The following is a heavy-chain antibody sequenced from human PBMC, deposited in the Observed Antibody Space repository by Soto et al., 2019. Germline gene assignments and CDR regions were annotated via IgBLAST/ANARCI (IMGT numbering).Heavy chain of an antibody. Sequence: GASVKVSCKASGYTFTSYGISWVRQAPGQGLEWMGRISAYNGNTNYAQKLQGRVTMTTDTSTSTAYMELRSLRSDDTAVYYCARAKYCSGGSCYDWLWMDVWGQGTTVTVSS. CDR1: GYTFTSYG. CDR2: ISAYNGNT. CDR3: ARAKYCSGGSCYDWLWMDV. J-gene: IGHJ6*02. V-gene: IGHV1-18*04. D-gene: IGHD2-15*01.